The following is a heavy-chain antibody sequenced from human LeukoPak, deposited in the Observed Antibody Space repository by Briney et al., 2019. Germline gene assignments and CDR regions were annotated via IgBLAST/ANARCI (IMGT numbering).Heavy chain of an antibody. CDR1: GASINSHY. J-gene: IGHJ4*02. V-gene: IGHV4-4*07. Sequence: PSETLSLTCTVSGASINSHYWSWIRQPAGKGLEWIGRIYISGSTNYNSSLQSRVTLSVDTSKNQFSLKLTSVTAADTAVYYCARALNPLPGTYYFDYWGQGTLVTVSS. D-gene: IGHD2-15*01. CDR3: ARALNPLPGTYYFDY. CDR2: IYISGST.